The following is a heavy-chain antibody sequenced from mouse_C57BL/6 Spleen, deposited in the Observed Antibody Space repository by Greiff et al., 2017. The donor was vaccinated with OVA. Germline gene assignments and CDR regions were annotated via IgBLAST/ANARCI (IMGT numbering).Heavy chain of an antibody. Sequence: QVQLKESGPELVKPGASVKLSCKASGYTFTSYDINWVKQRPGQGLEWIGWIYPRDGSTKYNKKFKGKATLTVDTSSSTAYMELHSLTSEDSAVYFCARRELTGTGAMDYWGQGTSVTVSS. CDR1: GYTFTSYD. V-gene: IGHV1-85*01. D-gene: IGHD4-1*01. CDR3: ARRELTGTGAMDY. CDR2: IYPRDGST. J-gene: IGHJ4*01.